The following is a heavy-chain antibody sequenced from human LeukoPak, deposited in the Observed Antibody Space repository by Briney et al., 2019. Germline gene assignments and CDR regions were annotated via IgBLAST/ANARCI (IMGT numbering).Heavy chain of an antibody. D-gene: IGHD6-19*01. V-gene: IGHV3-21*01. CDR1: GFTFSSYS. CDR2: ISSSSSYI. CDR3: ARDISGWLDY. Sequence: PGGSLRHSCAASGFTFSSYSMNWVRQAPGKGLEWVSSISSSSSYIYYADSVKGRFTISRDNAKNSLYLQMNSLRAEDTAVYYCARDISGWLDYWGQGTLVTVSS. J-gene: IGHJ4*02.